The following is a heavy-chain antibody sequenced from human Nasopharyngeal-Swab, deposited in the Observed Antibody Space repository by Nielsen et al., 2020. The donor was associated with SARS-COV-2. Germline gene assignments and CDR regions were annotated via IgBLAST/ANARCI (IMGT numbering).Heavy chain of an antibody. CDR1: GFTFSSYA. CDR3: ARDEDTRGADY. Sequence: GESLKISCAASGFTFSSYAMSWVRQAPGKGLEWVSAISGSGGGTYYADSVKGRFTISRDNSKNTLYLQMNSLRAEDTAVYYCARDEDTRGADYWGQGTLVTVSS. CDR2: ISGSGGGT. D-gene: IGHD3-16*01. J-gene: IGHJ4*02. V-gene: IGHV3-23*01.